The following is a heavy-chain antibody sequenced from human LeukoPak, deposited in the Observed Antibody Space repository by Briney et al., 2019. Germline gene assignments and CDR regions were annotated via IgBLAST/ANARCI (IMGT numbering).Heavy chain of an antibody. CDR3: ATLDGYNLGLSY. D-gene: IGHD5-24*01. V-gene: IGHV4-59*08. J-gene: IGHJ4*02. CDR2: IYYSGST. Sequence: SETLSLTCTVSGGSISSYYWSWIRPPPGKGLEWIGYIYYSGSTNYNPSLKSRVTISVDTSKNQFSLKLSSVTAADPAVYYCATLDGYNLGLSYWGQGTLVTVSS. CDR1: GGSISSYY.